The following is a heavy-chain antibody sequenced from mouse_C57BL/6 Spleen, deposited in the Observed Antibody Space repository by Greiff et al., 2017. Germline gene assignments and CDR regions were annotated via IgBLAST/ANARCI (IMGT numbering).Heavy chain of an antibody. D-gene: IGHD1-1*01. CDR3: ARSELLRSYYFDY. CDR1: GYTFTSYW. V-gene: IGHV1-72*01. Sequence: QVHVKQPGAELVKPGASVKLSCKASGYTFTSYWMHWVKQRPGRGLEWIGRIDPNSGGTKYNEKFKSKATLTVDKPSSTAYMQLSSLTSEDSAVYYCARSELLRSYYFDYWGQGTTLTVSS. CDR2: IDPNSGGT. J-gene: IGHJ2*01.